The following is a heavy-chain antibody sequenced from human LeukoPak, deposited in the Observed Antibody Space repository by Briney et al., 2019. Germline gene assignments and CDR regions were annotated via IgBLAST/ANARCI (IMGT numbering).Heavy chain of an antibody. CDR2: IYTAGTT. CDR3: ASGPTYDYVRVILY. CDR1: GFTVSGNY. J-gene: IGHJ4*02. D-gene: IGHD3-16*01. Sequence: PGGSLTLSCAVSGFTVSGNYTTWVRQAPGKGLEWVSVIYTAGTTYYRDSVKGRFTISRHNSKNTVYLQMDSLRPEDTAVYYCASGPTYDYVRVILYWGQGTLVTVSS. V-gene: IGHV3-53*04.